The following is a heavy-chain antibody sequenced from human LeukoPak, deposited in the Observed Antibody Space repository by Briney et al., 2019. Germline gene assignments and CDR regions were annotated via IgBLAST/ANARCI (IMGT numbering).Heavy chain of an antibody. Sequence: SETLSLTCTVYGGSISSSSYYWGWIRQPPGKGLEWIGSIYYSGSTYYNPSLKSRVTISVDTSKNQFSLKLSSVTAADTAVYYCARDNGYDFWSGYYFFVYWGQGTLVTVSS. CDR3: ARDNGYDFWSGYYFFVY. CDR1: GGSISSSSYY. V-gene: IGHV4-39*07. J-gene: IGHJ4*02. CDR2: IYYSGST. D-gene: IGHD3-3*01.